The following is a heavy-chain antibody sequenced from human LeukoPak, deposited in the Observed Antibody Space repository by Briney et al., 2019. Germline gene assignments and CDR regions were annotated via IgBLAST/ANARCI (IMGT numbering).Heavy chain of an antibody. V-gene: IGHV3-23*01. CDR1: GFVFSNYA. CDR2: ITGRGDET. CDR3: AKGAAAGLVDWFDP. D-gene: IGHD6-13*01. J-gene: IGHJ5*02. Sequence: GGSLRLSCAASGFVFSNYALMWVRQAPGKGLEWVSSITGRGDETFYADSVKGRFSLSRDNSKNMLYLQMYSLGAEDTAIYYCAKGAAAGLVDWFDPWGQGTLVTVSS.